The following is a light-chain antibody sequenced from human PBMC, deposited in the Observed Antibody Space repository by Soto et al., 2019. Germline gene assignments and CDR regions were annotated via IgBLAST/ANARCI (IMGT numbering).Light chain of an antibody. CDR1: QSVSSIY. CDR2: GAS. Sequence: EIVLAQYPGTLSLSPGERATLSCRASQSVSSIYLAWYQQKPGQAPRLLIYGASYRATGIPDRVSGSGSGTDFTLNISRLEPEDFAVSYCQQYGSSLYTFGQGTKLEIK. CDR3: QQYGSSLYT. J-gene: IGKJ2*01. V-gene: IGKV3-20*01.